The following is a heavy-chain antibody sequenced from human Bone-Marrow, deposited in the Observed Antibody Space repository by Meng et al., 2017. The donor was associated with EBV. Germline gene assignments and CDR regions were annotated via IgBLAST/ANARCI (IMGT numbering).Heavy chain of an antibody. Sequence: VQLHQGGAGRLKPAGPLSLTCAVYGGCLSGYDWSWIGQPPGKGLEWIGEINHSGSTNYNPSLKSRVTISVDTSKNQFSLKLSSVTAADTAVYYCARRKAAQIDYWGQGTLVTVSS. V-gene: IGHV4-34*01. CDR2: INHSGST. CDR1: GGCLSGYD. CDR3: ARRKAAQIDY. J-gene: IGHJ4*02. D-gene: IGHD6-13*01.